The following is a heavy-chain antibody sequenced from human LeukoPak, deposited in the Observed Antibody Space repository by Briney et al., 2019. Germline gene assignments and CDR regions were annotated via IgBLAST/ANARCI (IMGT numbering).Heavy chain of an antibody. CDR2: IKRDGSKK. V-gene: IGHV3-7*03. CDR3: ARGGSYLSAFDI. Sequence: GGSLRLSCAASGFKFSDYWMTWVRQAPGKGLEWVANIKRDGSKKSYMDSVKGRFTISRDNSKNTLYLQMNSLRAEDTAVYYCARGGSYLSAFDIWGQGTMVTVSS. CDR1: GFKFSDYW. D-gene: IGHD1-26*01. J-gene: IGHJ3*02.